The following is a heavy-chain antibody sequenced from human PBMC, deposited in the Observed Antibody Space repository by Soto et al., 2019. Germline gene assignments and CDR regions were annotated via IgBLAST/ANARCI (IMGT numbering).Heavy chain of an antibody. CDR1: GFTFSGSA. D-gene: IGHD3-3*02. CDR3: TSIFGVVISPGDYYMDV. J-gene: IGHJ6*03. CDR2: IRSKANSYAT. V-gene: IGHV3-73*01. Sequence: GGSLRLSCAASGFTFSGSAMHWVRQASGKGLEWVGRIRSKANSYATAYAASVKGRFTMSRDDSKNTAYLQMNSLKTEDTAVYYCTSIFGVVISPGDYYMDVWGKGTTVTVSS.